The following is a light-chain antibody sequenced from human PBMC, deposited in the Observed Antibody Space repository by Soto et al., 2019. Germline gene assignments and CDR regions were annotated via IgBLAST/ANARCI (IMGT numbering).Light chain of an antibody. CDR1: QSVSSSY. Sequence: EIVLTQSPGTLSLSPGERATLSCRPSQSVSSSYLAWYQQKPSQAPRLLIYGASSRATGIPDRFSGSGSGTDFTLTISRLEPEDFAVYYCQQYGSSPQTFGQGTKLEIK. CDR2: GAS. CDR3: QQYGSSPQT. V-gene: IGKV3-20*01. J-gene: IGKJ2*01.